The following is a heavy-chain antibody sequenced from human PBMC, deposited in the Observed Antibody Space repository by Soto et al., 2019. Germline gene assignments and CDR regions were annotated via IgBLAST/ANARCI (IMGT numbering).Heavy chain of an antibody. Sequence: QVNLVQSGAEVKKPGASVKVSCKASGYTFTANAMHWVRQVPGQRFEWMGWSFTDNGDTVYSQNFQGRVTITRDTSANTAYMDLSSLTSEDTAIYYCARGYQGSFDMWGQGTMVTVSS. V-gene: IGHV1-3*04. CDR3: ARGYQGSFDM. D-gene: IGHD2-2*01. J-gene: IGHJ3*02. CDR1: GYTFTANA. CDR2: SFTDNGDT.